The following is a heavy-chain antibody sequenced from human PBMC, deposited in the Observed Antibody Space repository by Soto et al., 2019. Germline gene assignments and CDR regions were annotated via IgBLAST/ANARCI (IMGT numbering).Heavy chain of an antibody. CDR2: IYDSGST. CDR3: ARGSGWLPDY. V-gene: IGHV4-59*01. J-gene: IGHJ4*02. Sequence: SETLSLTCTVSGASISINYWGWIRQPPGKGLEWIGYIYDSGSTIYNPSLKSRVTISTDTSRNQFSLKLDFMTAADTAVYYCARGSGWLPDYWGQGALVTSPQ. D-gene: IGHD6-19*01. CDR1: GASISINY.